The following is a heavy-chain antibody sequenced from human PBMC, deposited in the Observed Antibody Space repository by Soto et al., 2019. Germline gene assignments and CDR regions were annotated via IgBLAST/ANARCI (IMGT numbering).Heavy chain of an antibody. CDR3: ARDSLTGEAREAFDI. Sequence: EAQLVDSGGGLVQPGGSLRLSCVASGFSFSSYSMSWVRQAPGQGLEWISYIDPSRSLIYYADSVEGRFVISRDNAKIALYLQLNSLRDDETALYYCARDSLTGEAREAFDIWGRGTMVTVSS. J-gene: IGHJ3*02. V-gene: IGHV3-48*02. CDR1: GFSFSSYS. D-gene: IGHD7-27*01. CDR2: IDPSRSLI.